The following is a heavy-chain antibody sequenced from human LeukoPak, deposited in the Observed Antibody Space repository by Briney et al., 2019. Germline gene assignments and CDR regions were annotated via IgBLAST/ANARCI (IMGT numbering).Heavy chain of an antibody. J-gene: IGHJ4*02. Sequence: SETLSLTCSVSGGSISSHYWSWIRQPPGKELEWIGYIYYTGTTNYKPSLKSRVTISVDTSKNQFSLNLTSVTAADTAVYYCARAYSSSSGRPFDYWGQGTLVTVFS. D-gene: IGHD6-6*01. CDR2: IYYTGTT. CDR3: ARAYSSSSGRPFDY. CDR1: GGSISSHY. V-gene: IGHV4-59*11.